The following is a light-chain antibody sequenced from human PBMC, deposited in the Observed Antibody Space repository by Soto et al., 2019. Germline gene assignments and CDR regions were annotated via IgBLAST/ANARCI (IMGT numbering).Light chain of an antibody. CDR2: KTS. Sequence: DIQMTQSPSTLSGSVGHRVTITCRASQSISNWLACYQQRPGKAPKLLIYKTSDLDSGVPSRFSGSGSGTEFSTTNSSLQPDDFATYYCQQYKSFSLTFGGGTKVDIK. CDR1: QSISNW. J-gene: IGKJ4*01. CDR3: QQYKSFSLT. V-gene: IGKV1-5*03.